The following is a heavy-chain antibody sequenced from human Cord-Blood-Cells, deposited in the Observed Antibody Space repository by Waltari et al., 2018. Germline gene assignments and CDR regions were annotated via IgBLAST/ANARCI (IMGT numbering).Heavy chain of an antibody. Sequence: QVQLVQSGAEVKKPGASVKVSCKVSGYTLTELSMHWVRQAPGKGIEWMGGCDPEDGETIYALKYQGRVTRTEDTSTDTAYMELSSLRSEDTAVYYCATVDYGDYVARYSGFDPWGQGTLVTVSS. D-gene: IGHD4-17*01. V-gene: IGHV1-24*01. CDR1: GYTLTELS. CDR2: CDPEDGET. CDR3: ATVDYGDYVARYSGFDP. J-gene: IGHJ5*02.